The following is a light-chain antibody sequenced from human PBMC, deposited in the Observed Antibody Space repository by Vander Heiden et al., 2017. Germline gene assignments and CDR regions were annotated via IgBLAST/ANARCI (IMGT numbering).Light chain of an antibody. CDR1: SSNIGAGYH. V-gene: IGLV1-40*01. CDR2: GNT. Sequence: SVLTPPSSVPGAPGQRVTISCTGSSSNIGAGYHVHWYQQLPGTAPKLLIHGNTNRPSGVPDRFSGSKAGTSAFLAITGLQAEDEADYYCQSYDSSVIFGGGTKLTVL. J-gene: IGLJ2*01. CDR3: QSYDSSVI.